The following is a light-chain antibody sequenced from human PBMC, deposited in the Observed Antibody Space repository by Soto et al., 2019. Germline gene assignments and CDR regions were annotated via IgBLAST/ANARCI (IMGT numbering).Light chain of an antibody. J-gene: IGKJ2*01. V-gene: IGKV1-5*03. Sequence: DIQMTQSPSTLSSSVGDRVTITCRASHSISVWLAWYQQKPGKAPKLLIYQASTLESGVPSRFSGRGSGTDFTPTISSLQPDDFATYYCQQYYTYPYTFGQGTKVDIK. CDR1: HSISVW. CDR3: QQYYTYPYT. CDR2: QAS.